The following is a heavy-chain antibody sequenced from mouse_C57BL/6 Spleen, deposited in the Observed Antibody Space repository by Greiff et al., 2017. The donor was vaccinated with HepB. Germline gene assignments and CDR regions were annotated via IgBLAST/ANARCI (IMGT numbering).Heavy chain of an antibody. D-gene: IGHD1-1*01. V-gene: IGHV6-3*01. CDR2: IRLKSDNYAT. J-gene: IGHJ1*03. CDR3: TATTVVPWYFDV. Sequence: EVKLMESGGGLVQPGGSMKLSCVASGFTFSNYWMNWVRQSPEKGLEWVAQIRLKSDNYATHYAESVKGRFTISRDDSKSSVYLQMNNLRAEDTGIYYCTATTVVPWYFDVWGTGTTVTVSS. CDR1: GFTFSNYW.